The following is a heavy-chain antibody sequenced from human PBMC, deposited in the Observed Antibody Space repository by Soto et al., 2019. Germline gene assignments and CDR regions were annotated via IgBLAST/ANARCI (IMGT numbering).Heavy chain of an antibody. V-gene: IGHV4-34*01. CDR3: ARELFRFGEFFYYYYGMDV. CDR1: GWSFSGYY. Sequence: SETLSLTCAVYGWSFSGYYWSWIRQPPGKGLEWIGEINHSGSTNYNPSLKSRVTISVDTSKNQFSLKLSSVTAADTAVYYCARELFRFGEFFYYYYGMDVWGQGTTVTVSS. D-gene: IGHD3-10*01. CDR2: INHSGST. J-gene: IGHJ6*02.